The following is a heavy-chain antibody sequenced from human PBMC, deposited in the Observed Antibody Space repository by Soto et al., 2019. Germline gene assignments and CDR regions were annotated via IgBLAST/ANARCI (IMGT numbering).Heavy chain of an antibody. CDR1: GGSISSSNW. D-gene: IGHD6-19*01. V-gene: IGHV4-4*02. Sequence: QVQLQESGPGLVKPSGTLSLTCAVSGGSISSSNWWSWVRQPPGKGLEWIGEINHSGSTNYNPSLKSRVTRSVDKSKNQFSLKLSSVTAADTAVYYCAREAVAGDFDYWGQGTLVTVSS. CDR3: AREAVAGDFDY. CDR2: INHSGST. J-gene: IGHJ4*02.